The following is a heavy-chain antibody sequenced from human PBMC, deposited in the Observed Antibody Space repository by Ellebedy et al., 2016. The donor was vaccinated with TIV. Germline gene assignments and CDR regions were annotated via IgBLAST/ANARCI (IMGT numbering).Heavy chain of an antibody. CDR3: ATQLRLGELSFRDY. Sequence: SLKISCAASGFTFDDYAMHWVRQAPGKGLEWVSGISWNSGSIGYVDSVKGRFTISRDNSKNTLYLQMNSLRAEDTAVYYCATQLRLGELSFRDYWGQGTLVTVSS. D-gene: IGHD3-16*02. J-gene: IGHJ4*02. V-gene: IGHV3-9*01. CDR1: GFTFDDYA. CDR2: ISWNSGSI.